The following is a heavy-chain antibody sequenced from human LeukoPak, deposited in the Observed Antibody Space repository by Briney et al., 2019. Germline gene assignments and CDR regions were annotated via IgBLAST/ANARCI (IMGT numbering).Heavy chain of an antibody. CDR3: ARGYGDYYFVY. CDR1: GFTFSSYG. Sequence: GGSLRLSCAASGFTFSSYGVHWVRQAPGKGPEWVAVISYDGSNKYYADSVKGRFTISRDNSKNTLYLQMTSLRAEDTAVYYGARGYGDYYFVYWGQGTLVTVSS. J-gene: IGHJ4*02. D-gene: IGHD4-17*01. V-gene: IGHV3-30-3*01. CDR2: ISYDGSNK.